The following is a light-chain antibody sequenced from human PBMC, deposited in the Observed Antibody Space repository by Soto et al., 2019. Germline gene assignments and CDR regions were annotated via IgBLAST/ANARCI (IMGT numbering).Light chain of an antibody. CDR3: QQQGFATTVT. V-gene: IGKV3-20*01. Sequence: IVLTQSPGILSLSPGERATLSCRASQSVPNNALAWYQQKPAQPPRLLVYAASNRATGLPDRFSGSGSGTDLALTISRLEPEDFAFYFCQQQGFATTVTFGGGT. CDR2: AAS. J-gene: IGKJ4*01. CDR1: QSVPNNA.